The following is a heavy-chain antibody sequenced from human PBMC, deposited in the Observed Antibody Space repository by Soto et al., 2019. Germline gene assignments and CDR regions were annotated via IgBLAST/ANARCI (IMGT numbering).Heavy chain of an antibody. CDR2: IRAYNGNT. CDR1: GYTFTSYG. Sequence: ASVKVSCKASGYTFTSYGISWVRQAPGQGLEWMGWIRAYNGNTNYAQKLQGRVTMTTDTSTSTAYMELRSLRPDDTAGNYCARDETPGDYWGQETLVTVSS. CDR3: ARDETPGDY. J-gene: IGHJ4*02. D-gene: IGHD3-10*01. V-gene: IGHV1-18*01.